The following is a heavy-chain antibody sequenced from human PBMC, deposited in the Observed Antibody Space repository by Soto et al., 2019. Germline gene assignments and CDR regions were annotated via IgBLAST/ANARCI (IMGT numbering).Heavy chain of an antibody. Sequence: SETLSLTCTGSGGSISTSTNYWGWIRHPPGKGLEWIGSIYYSGSTYYNPSLKSRVTISVDTSKNQFSLKLSSVTAADTAVYYCARHGLRTTFGGYYYYYYMDVWGKGTTVT. V-gene: IGHV4-39*01. D-gene: IGHD3-3*01. CDR2: IYYSGST. J-gene: IGHJ6*03. CDR3: ARHGLRTTFGGYYYYYYMDV. CDR1: GGSISTSTNY.